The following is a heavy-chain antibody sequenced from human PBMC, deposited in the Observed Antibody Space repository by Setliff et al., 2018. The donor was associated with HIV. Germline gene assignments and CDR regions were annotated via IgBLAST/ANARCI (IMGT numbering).Heavy chain of an antibody. Sequence: HPGGSLRLSCVASGFTFSDYSMNWVRQAPGKGLEWVSYINNISSTISYADSVKGRFTISRDNAKSSLYLQMNSLRAEDTAVYYCTRTSRAAYWGRGTLVTVSS. V-gene: IGHV3-48*01. CDR3: TRTSRAAY. CDR1: GFTFSDYS. J-gene: IGHJ4*02. CDR2: INNISSTI. D-gene: IGHD6-25*01.